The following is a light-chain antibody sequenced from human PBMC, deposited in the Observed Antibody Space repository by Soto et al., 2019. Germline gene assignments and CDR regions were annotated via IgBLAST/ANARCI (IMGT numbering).Light chain of an antibody. CDR3: QQYHSYYPWT. V-gene: IGKV1-5*01. CDR2: DAS. Sequence: DIQMTQSPSTLSASVGDRLTITCRASQSISSWLAWYQQKPGKPPKLLIYDASSLESGVPSRFSGSGSGTDFSLTITGLQPDDSANYYCQQYHSYYPWTFGQGTKVDI. CDR1: QSISSW. J-gene: IGKJ1*01.